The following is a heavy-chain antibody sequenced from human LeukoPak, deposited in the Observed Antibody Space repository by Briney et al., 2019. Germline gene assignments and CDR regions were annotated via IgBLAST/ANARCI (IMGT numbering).Heavy chain of an antibody. CDR1: GFPFSSYA. CDR3: NLWTGYSTYDY. D-gene: IGHD3/OR15-3a*01. CDR2: IKSKTDGGTR. Sequence: GGSLRLSCVVSGFPFSSYAMTWVRQAPGRGLEWVGRIKSKTDGGTRDYAAPVKGRFTISRDDSKNTLYLQMNSLKIEDTAVYYCNLWTGYSTYDYWGQGTLVTVSS. V-gene: IGHV3-15*05. J-gene: IGHJ4*02.